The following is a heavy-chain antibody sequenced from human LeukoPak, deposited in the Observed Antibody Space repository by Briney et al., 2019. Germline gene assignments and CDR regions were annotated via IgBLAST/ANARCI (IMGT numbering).Heavy chain of an antibody. CDR3: ARRAGDYSHPYDY. CDR2: IYSGGST. CDR1: GLTVSSNC. V-gene: IGHV3-53*01. Sequence: PWGSLRLSCAASGLTVSSNCMSWVRQAPGKGLEWVSFIYSGGSTYYTDSVKGRFTISRDNSKNTLYLQMNSLRAEDTAVYYCARRAGDYSHPYDYWGQGILVTVSS. J-gene: IGHJ4*02. D-gene: IGHD3-22*01.